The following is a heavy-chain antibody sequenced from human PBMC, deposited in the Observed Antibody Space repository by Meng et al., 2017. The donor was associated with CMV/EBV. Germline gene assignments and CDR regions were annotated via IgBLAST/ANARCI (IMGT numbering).Heavy chain of an antibody. V-gene: IGHV1-69*05. D-gene: IGHD3-3*01. CDR2: IIPIFGTA. CDR1: GGTFSSYA. Sequence: SVKVSCKASGGTFSSYAISWVRQAPGQGLEWMGGIIPIFGTANYAQKFQGRVTITTDGSTSTAYMELSSLRSEDTAVYYCARPSTIFGVVPTPDYGMDVWGQGTTVTVSS. J-gene: IGHJ6*02. CDR3: ARPSTIFGVVPTPDYGMDV.